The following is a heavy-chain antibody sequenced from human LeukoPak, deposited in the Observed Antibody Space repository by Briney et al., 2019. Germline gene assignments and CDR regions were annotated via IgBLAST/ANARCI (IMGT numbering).Heavy chain of an antibody. J-gene: IGHJ4*02. V-gene: IGHV3-23*01. CDR3: AKGPSSGSYYTADY. D-gene: IGHD3-10*01. Sequence: GGSLRLSCAASGFTFSNFAMSWVCQAPGKGLEWVSAISGTGGNTFYTDSVTGRFTISRDNSKNTLYVQMNSLRAEDTAVYYCAKGPSSGSYYTADYWGQGTLVTVSS. CDR1: GFTFSNFA. CDR2: ISGTGGNT.